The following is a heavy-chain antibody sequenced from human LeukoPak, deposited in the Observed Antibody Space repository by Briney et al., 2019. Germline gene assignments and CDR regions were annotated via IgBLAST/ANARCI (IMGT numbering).Heavy chain of an antibody. CDR3: ASEYIAVVGQTAHGY. D-gene: IGHD6-19*01. V-gene: IGHV4-30-4*01. Sequence: SETLSLTCTVSGGSISSGDYYWSWIRQPPGKGLEWIGYIYYSGSTYYNPSLKSRVTISVDTSKNQFSLKLSSVTAADTAVYYCASEYIAVVGQTAHGYWGQGTLVTVSS. J-gene: IGHJ4*02. CDR2: IYYSGST. CDR1: GGSISSGDYY.